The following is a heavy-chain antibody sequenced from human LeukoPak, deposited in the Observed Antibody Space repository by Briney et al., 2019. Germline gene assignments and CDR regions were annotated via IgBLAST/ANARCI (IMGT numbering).Heavy chain of an antibody. CDR2: IYYSGST. CDR1: GGSISSSSYY. Sequence: PSETLSLTCTVPGGSISSSSYYWGWIRQPPGKGLEWIGSIYYSGSTYYNPSLKSRVTISVDTSKNQFSLKLSSVTAADTAVYYCARQGWFGELLSPLDYWGQGTLVTVPS. J-gene: IGHJ4*02. D-gene: IGHD3-10*01. CDR3: ARQGWFGELLSPLDY. V-gene: IGHV4-39*01.